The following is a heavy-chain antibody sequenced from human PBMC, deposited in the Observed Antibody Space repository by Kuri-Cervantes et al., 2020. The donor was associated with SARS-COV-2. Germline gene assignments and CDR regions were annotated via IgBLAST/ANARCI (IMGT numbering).Heavy chain of an antibody. D-gene: IGHD5-18*01. CDR1: GASISNGSYY. CDR3: ARDVVHTYGWRTFDY. CDR2: FYTTERI. Sequence: LRLSCTVSGASISNGSYYWSWIRQPAGKGLEWIGRFYTTERINYNPSLKSRVTISVDTSKNQFSLRLTSVTAADTAVYYCARDVVHTYGWRTFDYWGQGSLVTVSS. J-gene: IGHJ4*02. V-gene: IGHV4-61*02.